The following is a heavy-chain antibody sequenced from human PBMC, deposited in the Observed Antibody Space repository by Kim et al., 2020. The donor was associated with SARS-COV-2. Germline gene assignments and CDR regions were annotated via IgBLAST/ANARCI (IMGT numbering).Heavy chain of an antibody. V-gene: IGHV1-3*01. Sequence: QGRVTITRDTSASTAYMELSSLRSEDTAVYYCARDPRYCSGGSCYPVFDYWGQGTLVTVSS. J-gene: IGHJ4*02. D-gene: IGHD2-15*01. CDR3: ARDPRYCSGGSCYPVFDY.